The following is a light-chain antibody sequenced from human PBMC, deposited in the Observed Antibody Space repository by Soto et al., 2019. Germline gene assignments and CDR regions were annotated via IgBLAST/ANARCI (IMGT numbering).Light chain of an antibody. V-gene: IGKV3-15*01. CDR1: QSVSGN. Sequence: EIVLTQSPATLSVSPGEGATLSCRASQSVSGNLAWYQQKPGQAPRLLIYGASTRATGIPARFSGSGSGTDFTLTISSLQSEDLAVYYCQQCNNWPRTFGQGTKLEIK. J-gene: IGKJ2*01. CDR3: QQCNNWPRT. CDR2: GAS.